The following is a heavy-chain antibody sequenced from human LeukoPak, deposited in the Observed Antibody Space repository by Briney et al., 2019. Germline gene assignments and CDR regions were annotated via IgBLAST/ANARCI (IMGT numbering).Heavy chain of an antibody. J-gene: IGHJ4*02. CDR3: ARKSRTSMVDY. Sequence: SETLSLTCTVSGGSISSYYWSWIRQPPGKGLEWIGYIYHSGSTYYNPSLKSRVTISVDRSKNQFSLKLSSVTAADTAVYYCARKSRTSMVDYWGQGTLVTVSS. CDR2: IYHSGST. D-gene: IGHD1-7*01. CDR1: GGSISSYY. V-gene: IGHV4-59*12.